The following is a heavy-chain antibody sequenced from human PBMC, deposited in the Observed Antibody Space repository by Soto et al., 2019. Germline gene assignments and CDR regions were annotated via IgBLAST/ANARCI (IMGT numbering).Heavy chain of an antibody. D-gene: IGHD2-15*01. J-gene: IGHJ5*02. CDR3: ARGDFRGCSGGSCYSYLTHQRINWFDP. CDR2: IKHSGST. V-gene: IGHV4-34*01. Sequence: PSETLSLTCAVYGGSFSGYYWSRIRQPPGKGLEWIGEIKHSGSTNYNPSLKSRVTISVDTSKNQFSLKLSSVTAADTAVYYCARGDFRGCSGGSCYSYLTHQRINWFDPWGQGTLVTVSS. CDR1: GGSFSGYY.